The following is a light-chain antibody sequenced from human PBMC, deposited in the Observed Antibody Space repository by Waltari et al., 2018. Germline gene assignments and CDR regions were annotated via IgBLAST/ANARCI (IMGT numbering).Light chain of an antibody. J-gene: IGLJ2*01. V-gene: IGLV2-8*01. CDR1: SSDLGCSQY. Sequence: QSALTQPASVSGSPGQSITIPSSGTSSDLGCSQYVPWYQHYPHRAPQLILYEVTERPSGVPDRFSGSKSGNTASLTVSGLQIEDEADYFCSAYAGGNTLVFGGGTRLTVL. CDR2: EVT. CDR3: SAYAGGNTLV.